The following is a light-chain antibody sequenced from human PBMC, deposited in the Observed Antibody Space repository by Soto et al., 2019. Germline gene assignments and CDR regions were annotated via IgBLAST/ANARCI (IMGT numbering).Light chain of an antibody. Sequence: QTVVTQPPSVSGAPGRRLTISGPGSTFNIGAGYDVQWYQQLPGTAPKLLISGNYNRPSGVPDRFSGSKSGTSASLAISGLRSEDEADYYCAAWDDSLSGVVFGGGTKLTVL. CDR3: AAWDDSLSGVV. V-gene: IGLV1-40*01. CDR1: TFNIGAGYD. CDR2: GNY. J-gene: IGLJ2*01.